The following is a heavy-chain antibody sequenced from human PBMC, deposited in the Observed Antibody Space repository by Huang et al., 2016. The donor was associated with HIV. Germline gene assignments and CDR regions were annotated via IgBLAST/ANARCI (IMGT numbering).Heavy chain of an antibody. CDR3: ARGSAGVLWFGEM. CDR2: ISYDGSNQ. Sequence: QERLVESGGGVVQPGRSLRLSCAASGFTFSSYAMHWVRQAPGKGLDGVAGISYDGSNQHYVDSVKGRFTISRDNSKKMLYLQMNSLRMGDTAVYYCARGSAGVLWFGEMWGQGTLVTVSS. V-gene: IGHV3-30*04. CDR1: GFTFSSYA. J-gene: IGHJ4*02. D-gene: IGHD3-10*01.